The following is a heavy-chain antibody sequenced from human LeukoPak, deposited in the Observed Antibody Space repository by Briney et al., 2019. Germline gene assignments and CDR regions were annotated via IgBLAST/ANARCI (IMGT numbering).Heavy chain of an antibody. V-gene: IGHV3-21*01. D-gene: IGHD3-10*01. CDR1: GFTFNTYT. Sequence: GGSLRLSCAASGFTFNTYTMNWVRQAPGKGLEWVSSISSSSSYIYYADSVKGRFTISRDNSNNMLFLQMNSLRPEDTAVYYCAKDRHPYVSGTYSDYWGQGPLVTVSS. CDR3: AKDRHPYVSGTYSDY. CDR2: ISSSSSYI. J-gene: IGHJ4*02.